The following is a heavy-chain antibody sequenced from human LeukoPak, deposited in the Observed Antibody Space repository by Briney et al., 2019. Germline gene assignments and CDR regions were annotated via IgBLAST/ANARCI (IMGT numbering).Heavy chain of an antibody. CDR3: ARHERDWFDP. CDR2: IYYSGST. CDR1: GGSISSYY. V-gene: IGHV4-59*01. D-gene: IGHD1-1*01. Sequence: PSETLSLTCTVSGGSISSYYWSWIRQPPGKGLEWIGYIYYSGSTNYNPSLKSRVTISVDTSKNQFSLKLSSVTAADTAVYYCARHERDWFDPWGQGTLVTVSS. J-gene: IGHJ5*02.